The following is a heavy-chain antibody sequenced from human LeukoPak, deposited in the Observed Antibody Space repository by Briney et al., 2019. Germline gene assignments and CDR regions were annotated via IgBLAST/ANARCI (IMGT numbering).Heavy chain of an antibody. J-gene: IGHJ5*02. CDR1: GGSFSAYY. CDR2: INHSGSA. V-gene: IGHV4-34*01. D-gene: IGHD5-18*01. CDR3: ARDPQFVAARLNWFDP. Sequence: NPSETLSLTCAVYGGSFSAYYWSWIRQPPGKGLEWIGEINHSGSANYNPSLKSRVTISVDTSKNQFSLKLSSVTAADTAVYYCARDPQFVAARLNWFDPWGQGTLVTVSS.